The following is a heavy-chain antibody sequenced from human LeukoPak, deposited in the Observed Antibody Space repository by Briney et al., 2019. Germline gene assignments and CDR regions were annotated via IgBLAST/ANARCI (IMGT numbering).Heavy chain of an antibody. J-gene: IGHJ4*02. CDR1: GFTVSNNY. Sequence: GGSLRLSCAASGFTVSNNYMSRVRQAPGKGLEWVSVIYSGDDTYYVESVKGRFTISRDNSKNTLFLQMNRLRAEDTAVYYCAGRRVLDASFDYWGQGTLVTVSS. CDR3: AGRRVLDASFDY. CDR2: IYSGDDT. D-gene: IGHD3-16*01. V-gene: IGHV3-66*02.